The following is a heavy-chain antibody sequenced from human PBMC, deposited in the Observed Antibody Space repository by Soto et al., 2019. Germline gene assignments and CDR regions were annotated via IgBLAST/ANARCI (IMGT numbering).Heavy chain of an antibody. J-gene: IGHJ6*03. CDR1: GFTFSNAW. Sequence: EVQLVESGGGLVKPGGSLRLSCAASGFTFSNAWMSWVRQAPGKGPEWVGSIKSKTDGGTTDHAATVKGRFTISRDDSKNTLYLQMNSLKTEDTAVYYCTTVSYDFWGYYNMDVWGKGTTVAVSS. D-gene: IGHD3-3*01. CDR2: IKSKTDGGTT. V-gene: IGHV3-15*01. CDR3: TTVSYDFWGYYNMDV.